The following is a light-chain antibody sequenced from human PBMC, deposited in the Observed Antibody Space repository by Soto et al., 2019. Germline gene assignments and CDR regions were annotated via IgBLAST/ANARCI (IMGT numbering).Light chain of an antibody. V-gene: IGLV2-14*01. CDR2: DVT. Sequence: QSALTQPASVSGSPGQSITISCTGTSSDVGAYDFVSWYQHPPGKAPKLVTFDVTHRPPGISDRFSGSKSANTAYLTISGLQAEDEAFYYCSSYTTRSTLVFGGGTKVTVL. CDR1: SSDVGAYDF. CDR3: SSYTTRSTLV. J-gene: IGLJ6*01.